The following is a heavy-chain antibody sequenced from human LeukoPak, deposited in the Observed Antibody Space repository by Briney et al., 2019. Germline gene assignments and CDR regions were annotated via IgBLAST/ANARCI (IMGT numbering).Heavy chain of an antibody. CDR3: AKGSGYSSSWLLFDY. CDR1: GFTFSSYA. J-gene: IGHJ4*02. Sequence: GGSLRLSCAASGFTFSSYAMSWVRQAPGKGLEWVSAISGSGGSTYYADSVKGRFTISRDNSKNTLYLQMNSLRAEDTAVYYCAKGSGYSSSWLLFDYWGQGTLVTVSS. CDR2: ISGSGGST. V-gene: IGHV3-23*01. D-gene: IGHD6-13*01.